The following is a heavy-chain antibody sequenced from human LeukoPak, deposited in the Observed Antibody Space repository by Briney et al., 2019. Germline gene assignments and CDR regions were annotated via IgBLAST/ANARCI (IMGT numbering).Heavy chain of an antibody. CDR1: GFTVISNY. J-gene: IGHJ4*02. CDR2: IYSAGST. D-gene: IGHD2/OR15-2a*01. CDR3: ARDSSSCPDYFDS. V-gene: IGHV3-53*01. Sequence: GGSLRLSCEGTGFTVISNYMSWVRRAPGTGLEWVSLIYSAGSTFYADSVKGRFTISRDNSKNTLYLQMNSLRAEDTALYFCARDSSSCPDYFDSWGQGTLVTVSS.